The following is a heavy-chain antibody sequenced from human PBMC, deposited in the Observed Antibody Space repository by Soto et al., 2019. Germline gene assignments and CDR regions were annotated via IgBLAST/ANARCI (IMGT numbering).Heavy chain of an antibody. CDR3: ATCNRYSTRWSYCSDYGLDV. CDR1: GDTFKSYF. Sequence: QFVLSGAEVKKPGASVRVSCKGSGDTFKSYFLIWVRQAPGQGPEWMGWINPNSGATHYAQKFQRRVTTTKDTSISSAYMERTSLPSDDTAVYHCATCNRYSTRWSYCSDYGLDVWGPGTRVIVSS. D-gene: IGHD3-16*02. J-gene: IGHJ6*02. CDR2: INPNSGAT. V-gene: IGHV1-2*02.